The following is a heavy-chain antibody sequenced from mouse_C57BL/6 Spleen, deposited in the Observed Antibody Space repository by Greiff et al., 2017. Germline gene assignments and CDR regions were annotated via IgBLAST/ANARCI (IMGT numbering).Heavy chain of an antibody. CDR2: IYPGSGST. D-gene: IGHD2-4*01. Sequence: VQLQHPGAELVKPGASVKMSCKASGYTFTSYWITGVKQRPGQGLEWIGDIYPGSGSTNYNEKFKSKATLTVDTSCSTAYLQLSRLTSEASAFYYCARRDYDGGFAYWGQGTLVTVSA. CDR3: ARRDYDGGFAY. V-gene: IGHV1-55*01. J-gene: IGHJ3*01. CDR1: GYTFTSYW.